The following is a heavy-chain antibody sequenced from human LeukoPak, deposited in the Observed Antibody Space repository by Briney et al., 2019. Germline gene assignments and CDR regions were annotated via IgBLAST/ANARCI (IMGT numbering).Heavy chain of an antibody. V-gene: IGHV3-30*03. CDR3: ARQHSSSWSGGYYYGMDV. D-gene: IGHD6-13*01. J-gene: IGHJ6*02. CDR1: GFTFSSYG. Sequence: PGGSLRLSCAASGFTFSSYGMHWVRQAPGKGLEWVAVISYDGSNKYYADSVKGRFTISRDNSKNTLYLQMNSLRAEDTAVYYCARQHSSSWSGGYYYGMDVWGQGTTVTVSS. CDR2: ISYDGSNK.